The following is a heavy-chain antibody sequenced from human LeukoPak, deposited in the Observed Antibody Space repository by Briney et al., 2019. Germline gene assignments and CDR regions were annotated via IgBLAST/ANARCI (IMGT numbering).Heavy chain of an antibody. J-gene: IGHJ4*02. CDR1: GGSISSGSYY. CDR3: ARDRITALSYYYGSGSLFDY. Sequence: PSETLSLTCTVSGGSISSGSYYWVWIRQPPGKGLEWIGTIYYSGTTYYNPSLKSRVTISVDTSKNQFSLKLSSVTAADTAVYYCARDRITALSYYYGSGSLFDYWGQGTLVTVSS. D-gene: IGHD3-10*01. CDR2: IYYSGTT. V-gene: IGHV4-39*07.